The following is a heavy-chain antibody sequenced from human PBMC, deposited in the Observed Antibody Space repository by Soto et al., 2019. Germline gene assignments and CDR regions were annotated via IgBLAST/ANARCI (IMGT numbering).Heavy chain of an antibody. D-gene: IGHD6-19*01. Sequence: GGSLRLSCAASGFTFSSYWMHWVRQAPGKGLVWVSRINSDGSSTSYADSVKGRFTISRDNAKNTLYLQMNSLRAEDTAVYYCARWVGSGWYCDYWGQGTLVTVSS. V-gene: IGHV3-74*01. J-gene: IGHJ4*02. CDR2: INSDGSST. CDR1: GFTFSSYW. CDR3: ARWVGSGWYCDY.